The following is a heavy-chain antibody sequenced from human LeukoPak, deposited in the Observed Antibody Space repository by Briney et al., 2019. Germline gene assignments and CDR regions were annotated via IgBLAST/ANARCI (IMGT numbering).Heavy chain of an antibody. V-gene: IGHV3-23*01. CDR1: GFTFSSYA. Sequence: GGSLRLSCAASGFTFSSYAMNWVRQAPGKGLEWVSVISYTGGSTYYADSVKGRFTISRDNSKNTLYLQMNSLRAEDTAVYYCGKATVAGTWGNNWFDPWGQGTLVTVSS. CDR3: GKATVAGTWGNNWFDP. D-gene: IGHD3-16*01. J-gene: IGHJ5*02. CDR2: ISYTGGST.